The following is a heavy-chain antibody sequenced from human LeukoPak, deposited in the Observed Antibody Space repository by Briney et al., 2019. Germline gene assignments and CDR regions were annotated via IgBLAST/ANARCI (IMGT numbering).Heavy chain of an antibody. CDR2: IYYSGST. CDR3: ARGIAARRYYYDYGMDV. D-gene: IGHD6-6*01. Sequence: SETLSLTCTVSGGSISSYYWSWIRQPPGKGLEWIGYIYYSGSTNYNPSLKSRVTISVDTSKNQFSLKLSSVTAADTAVYYCARGIAARRYYYDYGMDVWGQGTTVTVSS. CDR1: GGSISSYY. V-gene: IGHV4-59*01. J-gene: IGHJ6*02.